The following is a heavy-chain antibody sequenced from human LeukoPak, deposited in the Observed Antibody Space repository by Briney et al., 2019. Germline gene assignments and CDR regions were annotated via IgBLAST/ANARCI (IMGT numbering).Heavy chain of an antibody. J-gene: IGHJ4*02. D-gene: IGHD3-10*01. V-gene: IGHV3-49*03. Sequence: GRSLRLSCTASGFTFGDYAMSWFRQAPGKGLEWVGFIRSKAYGGTTEYAASVKGRFTISRDDSKSIAYLQMNSLKTEDTAVYYCTRDLSRGCYGSGSLDFDYWGQGTLVTVSS. CDR2: IRSKAYGGTT. CDR1: GFTFGDYA. CDR3: TRDLSRGCYGSGSLDFDY.